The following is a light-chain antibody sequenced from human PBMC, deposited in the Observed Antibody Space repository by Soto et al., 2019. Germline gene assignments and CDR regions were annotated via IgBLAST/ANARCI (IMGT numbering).Light chain of an antibody. V-gene: IGLV2-23*03. Sequence: QSALTQPASVSGSPGQSITISCTGSSSDVGNYDLVSWYQQHPGKVPKLIGYEGSKRPSGVSNRFSGSNSGNTAYLTISGLQGEDEADYYCCSYASSNTFVFGTGTKLTVL. CDR1: SSDVGNYDL. CDR3: CSYASSNTFV. J-gene: IGLJ1*01. CDR2: EGS.